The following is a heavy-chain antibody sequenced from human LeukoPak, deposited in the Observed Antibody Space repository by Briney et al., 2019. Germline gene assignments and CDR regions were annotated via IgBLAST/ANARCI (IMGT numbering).Heavy chain of an antibody. J-gene: IGHJ6*03. V-gene: IGHV3-21*01. CDR2: ITRSSNFI. CDR1: GFTFSSYT. Sequence: GSLRLSCAASGFTFSSYTMNWVRQAPGKGLEWVSSITRSSNFIKYADSVKGRFTISRDNAKNSLYLQMNSLRAEDTAVYYCARIASPYGDYAADHYYYYMDVWGKGTTVTVSS. D-gene: IGHD4-17*01. CDR3: ARIASPYGDYAADHYYYYMDV.